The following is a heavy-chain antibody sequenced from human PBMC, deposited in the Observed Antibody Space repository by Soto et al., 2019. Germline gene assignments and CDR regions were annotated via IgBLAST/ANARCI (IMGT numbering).Heavy chain of an antibody. CDR1: GGSISSGGYY. CDR2: IYYSGST. D-gene: IGHD2-15*01. Sequence: PSETLSLTCTVSGGSISSGGYYWSWIRQHPGKGLEWIGYIYYSGSTYYNPSLRSRVTISVDTSKNQFSLKLSSVTAADTAVYYCARGHCSGGSCYTDAFDIWGQGTMVTVSS. J-gene: IGHJ3*02. V-gene: IGHV4-31*03. CDR3: ARGHCSGGSCYTDAFDI.